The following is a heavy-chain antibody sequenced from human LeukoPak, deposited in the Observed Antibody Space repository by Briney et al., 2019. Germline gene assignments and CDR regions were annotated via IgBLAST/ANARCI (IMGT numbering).Heavy chain of an antibody. D-gene: IGHD1-20*01. CDR1: GYSINSGYF. CDR2: IFHTGDV. CDR3: ARGLDNWNVYIFDN. V-gene: IGHV4-38-2*02. J-gene: IGHJ4*02. Sequence: SETLSLTCTVSGYSINSGYFWGWVRQPPGKGPEWIGSIFHTGDVYYNPSLRSRVTVSVDTSRNQVSLKLSSVTAADTAVYYCARGLDNWNVYIFDNWGLGTLVTVSS.